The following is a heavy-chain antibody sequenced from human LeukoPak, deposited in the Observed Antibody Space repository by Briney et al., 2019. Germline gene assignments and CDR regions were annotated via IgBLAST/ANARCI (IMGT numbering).Heavy chain of an antibody. CDR2: INPSGGST. J-gene: IGHJ4*02. Sequence: GASVNVSCKASGYTFTSYDINWVRQAPGQGLEWTGIINPSGGSTSYAQKFQGRVTMTRDTSTSTVYMELSSLRSEDTAVYYCARARFAVVTQFDYWGQGTLVTVSS. CDR1: GYTFTSYD. V-gene: IGHV1-46*03. D-gene: IGHD4-23*01. CDR3: ARARFAVVTQFDY.